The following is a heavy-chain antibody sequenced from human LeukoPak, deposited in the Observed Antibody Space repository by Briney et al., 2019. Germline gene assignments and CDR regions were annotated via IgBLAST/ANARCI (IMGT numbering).Heavy chain of an antibody. V-gene: IGHV4-34*01. J-gene: IGHJ4*02. CDR1: GGSFGGYY. D-gene: IGHD6-13*01. CDR2: INHSGST. Sequence: SETLSLTCAVYGGSFGGYYWSWIRQPPGKGLEWIGEINHSGSTNYNPSLKSRVTISVDTSKNQFSLKLSSVTAADTAVYYCARGGSIAAAGRPVDYWGQGTLVTVSS. CDR3: ARGGSIAAAGRPVDY.